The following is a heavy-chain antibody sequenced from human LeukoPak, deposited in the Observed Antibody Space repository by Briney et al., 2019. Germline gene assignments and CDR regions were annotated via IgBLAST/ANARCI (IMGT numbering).Heavy chain of an antibody. Sequence: GGSLRPSCAASGFTFSSYWMHWVRQAPGKGLVWVSRINSDGSSTSYADSVKGRFTISRDNAKNTLYLQMNSLRAEDTAVYYCARWNGYYYGSGSYAGFDYCGQGTLVTVSS. V-gene: IGHV3-74*01. CDR1: GFTFSSYW. D-gene: IGHD3-10*01. CDR2: INSDGSST. CDR3: ARWNGYYYGSGSYAGFDY. J-gene: IGHJ4*02.